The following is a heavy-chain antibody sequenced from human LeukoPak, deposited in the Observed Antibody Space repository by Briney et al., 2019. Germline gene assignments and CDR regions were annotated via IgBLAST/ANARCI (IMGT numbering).Heavy chain of an antibody. CDR1: GDSVSSNSAA. D-gene: IGHD6-13*01. J-gene: IGHJ5*02. CDR3: ARRGYSSSWYWFDP. Sequence: SQTLSLTCAISGDSVSSNSAAWNWIRQSPSRGLEWLGRTYYRSKWYNDYAVSVKSRITINADTSKNQFSLKLSSVTAADTAVYYCARRGYSSSWYWFDPWGQGTLVTVSS. V-gene: IGHV6-1*01. CDR2: TYYRSKWYN.